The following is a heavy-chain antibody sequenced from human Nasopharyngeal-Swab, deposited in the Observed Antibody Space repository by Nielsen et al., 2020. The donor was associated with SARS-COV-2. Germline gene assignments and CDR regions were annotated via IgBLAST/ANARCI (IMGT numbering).Heavy chain of an antibody. V-gene: IGHV3-13*01. D-gene: IGHD3-22*01. CDR3: ARAHYDSSGYYLYFDY. Sequence: GSLKISCAASGFTFSSYDMHWVRQATGKGLEWVSAIGTAGDTYYPGSVKGRFTISRENAKNSLYLQMNSLRAGDTAVYYCARAHYDSSGYYLYFDYWGQGTLVTVSS. CDR1: GFTFSSYD. J-gene: IGHJ4*02. CDR2: IGTAGDT.